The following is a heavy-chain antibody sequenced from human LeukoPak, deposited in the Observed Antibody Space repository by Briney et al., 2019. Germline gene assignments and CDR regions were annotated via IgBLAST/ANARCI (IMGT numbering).Heavy chain of an antibody. V-gene: IGHV4-59*12. J-gene: IGHJ4*02. CDR1: GGSFSGYY. Sequence: SETLSLTCAVYGGSFSGYYWSWIRQPPGKGLEWIGYIYYSGSTNYNPSLKSRVTISVDTSKNQFSLRLSSVTAADTAVYYCARDYYGSGNYFDYWGQGTLVTVSS. CDR2: IYYSGST. CDR3: ARDYYGSGNYFDY. D-gene: IGHD3-10*01.